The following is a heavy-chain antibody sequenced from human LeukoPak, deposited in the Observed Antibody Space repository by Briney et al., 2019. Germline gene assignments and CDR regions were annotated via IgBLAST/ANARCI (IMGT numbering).Heavy chain of an antibody. CDR1: GGSISSYY. CDR2: IYYSGST. V-gene: IGHV4-59*01. D-gene: IGHD3-10*01. CDR3: ARSLWFGEWWFDP. J-gene: IGHJ5*02. Sequence: SETLSLTCTVSGGSISSYYWSWIRQPPGKGLEWIGYIYYSGSTNYNPSLKSRVTISVDTSKNQFSLKLSSVTAADTAVYYCARSLWFGEWWFDPSGQGTLVTVSS.